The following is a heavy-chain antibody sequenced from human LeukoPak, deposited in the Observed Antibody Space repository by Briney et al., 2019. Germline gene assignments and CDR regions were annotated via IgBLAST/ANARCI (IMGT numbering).Heavy chain of an antibody. D-gene: IGHD2-21*01. CDR1: GGSFSGYY. J-gene: IGHJ4*02. CDR2: INHSGST. Sequence: PSETLSLTRAVYGGSFSGYYWSWIRQPPGKGLEWIGEINHSGSTNYNPSLKSRVTISVDTSKNQFSLKLSSVTAADTAVYYCARCDGYNILDYWGQGTLVTVSS. CDR3: ARCDGYNILDY. V-gene: IGHV4-34*01.